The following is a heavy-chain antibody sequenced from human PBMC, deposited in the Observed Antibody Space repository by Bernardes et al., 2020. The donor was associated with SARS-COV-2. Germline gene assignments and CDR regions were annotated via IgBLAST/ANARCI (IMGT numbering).Heavy chain of an antibody. D-gene: IGHD6-13*01. V-gene: IGHV3-64*01. CDR1: GFTFSSYA. CDR3: ARRSWYAFDY. Sequence: GGSLRLSCAASGFTFSSYAMHWVRQAPGQGLEYVSAISSNGGSTYYANSVKGRFTISRDNSKNTLYLQMGSLRAEDMAVYYCARRSWYAFDYWGQGTLVTVSS. J-gene: IGHJ4*02. CDR2: ISSNGGST.